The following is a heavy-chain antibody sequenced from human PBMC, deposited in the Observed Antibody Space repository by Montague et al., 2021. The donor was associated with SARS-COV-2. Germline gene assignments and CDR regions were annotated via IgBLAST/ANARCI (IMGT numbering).Heavy chain of an antibody. V-gene: IGHV4-39*01. D-gene: IGHD4-23*01. CDR1: AVSFSSSYYY. Sequence: SETLSLTCTVSAVSFSSSYYYWAWIRQPPGKGLEWIGTFYYGGRTPYYNPSLKSRVTMSVDDQFSLRLTSVTAADTGVYYCAIRSEYGGVAFDYWGHGTLVTVSS. J-gene: IGHJ4*01. CDR3: AIRSEYGGVAFDY. CDR2: FYYGGRTP.